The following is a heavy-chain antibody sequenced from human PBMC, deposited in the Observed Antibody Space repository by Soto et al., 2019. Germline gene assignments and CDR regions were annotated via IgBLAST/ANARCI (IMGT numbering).Heavy chain of an antibody. CDR2: IYPGDSDT. V-gene: IGHV5-51*01. J-gene: IGHJ6*02. CDR3: AIHISNFRYYYNAMDV. CDR1: GYTFTDYW. Sequence: GESLKISCKGSGYTFTDYWIGWVRQLPEKSLEWMGIIYPGDSDTRYIPSFQGHVTITVDKSTSTAYLLWNTLKASDTAMYYCAIHISNFRYYYNAMDVRGQGTTVTVSS. D-gene: IGHD4-4*01.